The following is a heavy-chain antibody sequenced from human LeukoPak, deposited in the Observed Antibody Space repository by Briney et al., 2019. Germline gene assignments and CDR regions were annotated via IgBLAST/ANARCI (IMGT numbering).Heavy chain of an antibody. D-gene: IGHD6-19*01. J-gene: IGHJ4*02. CDR3: AKTSVSSGWPELFDF. CDR1: EFTFDSYA. Sequence: GGSLRLSCAASEFTFDSYAMNWVRQAPGKGLEWVSAISGSGANTYYANSVKGRFTISRDNSKSTLFLQMDSLRAEDTAIYYWAKTSVSSGWPELFDFWGQGTLVTVSS. CDR2: ISGSGANT. V-gene: IGHV3-23*01.